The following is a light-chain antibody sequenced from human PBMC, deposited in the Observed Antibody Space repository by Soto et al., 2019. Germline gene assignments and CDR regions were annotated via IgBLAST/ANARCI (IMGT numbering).Light chain of an antibody. CDR2: DVS. Sequence: EVVMTQSPATLSVSPGERATLSCKASQSARSSLGWYQQKPGQPPRLLLHDVSIRATGIPARFNGSGSGTEFTLTISSLQSEDFAVYYCQQYNNWPPTFGQGTRLEIK. V-gene: IGKV3-15*01. J-gene: IGKJ5*01. CDR1: QSARSS. CDR3: QQYNNWPPT.